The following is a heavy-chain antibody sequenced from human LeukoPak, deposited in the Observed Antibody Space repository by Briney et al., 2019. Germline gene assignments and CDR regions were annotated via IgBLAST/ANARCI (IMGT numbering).Heavy chain of an antibody. CDR2: IYYSGST. J-gene: IGHJ4*02. CDR1: GGSISSSLYY. D-gene: IGHD2/OR15-2a*01. V-gene: IGHV4-39*07. Sequence: SETLSLTCTVSGGSISSSLYYWGWIRQPPGKGLEWIGNIYYSGSTNYNPSLKSRVTISVDTSKNQFSLKLSSVTAADTAVYYCARDPGIVHPEGYFDYWGQGTLVTVSS. CDR3: ARDPGIVHPEGYFDY.